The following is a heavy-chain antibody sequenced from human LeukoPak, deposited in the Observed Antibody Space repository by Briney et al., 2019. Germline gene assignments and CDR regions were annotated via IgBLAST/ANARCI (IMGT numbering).Heavy chain of an antibody. J-gene: IGHJ4*02. Sequence: ASVKVSCKASGYTFTGYYMHWVRQAPGQGLEWMGWINPNSGATNYAQKFQGRVTMTRDTSISTAYMELSRLRSDDTAVYYCARLNLLYSSSSSVDYWGQGTLVTASS. D-gene: IGHD6-6*01. CDR3: ARLNLLYSSSSSVDY. CDR2: INPNSGAT. V-gene: IGHV1-2*02. CDR1: GYTFTGYY.